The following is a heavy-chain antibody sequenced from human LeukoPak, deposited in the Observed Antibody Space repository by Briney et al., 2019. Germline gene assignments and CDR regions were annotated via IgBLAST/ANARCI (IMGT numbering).Heavy chain of an antibody. CDR1: GFNFRNYA. J-gene: IGHJ4*02. D-gene: IGHD2-15*01. V-gene: IGHV3-23*01. Sequence: GGSLRLSCAASGFNFRNYAMTWVREVPGKGLEWGSSVNSNDRPYYADSVKGRFTISRDNSKNTLYLQMNTLRVEDTALYYCAKARAAVVEAAINYWGQGILVTVSP. CDR2: VNSNDRP. CDR3: AKARAAVVEAAINY.